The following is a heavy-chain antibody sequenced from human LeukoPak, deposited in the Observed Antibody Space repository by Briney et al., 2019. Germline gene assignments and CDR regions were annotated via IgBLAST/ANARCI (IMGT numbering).Heavy chain of an antibody. D-gene: IGHD6-19*01. CDR3: AKRNRIAVAGSVFDY. CDR2: ISGSGGST. V-gene: IGHV3-23*01. J-gene: IGHJ4*02. CDR1: GFTFSSYA. Sequence: PGGSLRLSCAASGFTFSSYAMSWVRQAPGKGLEWVSAISGSGGSTYYADSVKGRFTISRDNSKNTLYLQMNSLRAEATAVYYCAKRNRIAVAGSVFDYWGQGTLVTVSS.